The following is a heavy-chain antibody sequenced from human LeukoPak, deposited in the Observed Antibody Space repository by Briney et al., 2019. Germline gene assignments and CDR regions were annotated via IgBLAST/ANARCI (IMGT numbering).Heavy chain of an antibody. Sequence: AGSLRLSCAAYGCTFSRYYWIWVRQAPGKGLEWVANIKQDGSDKYYVDPVRGRFTISRANAKNSLYLQINSLRAEDTAMYYYARVISVLHYFDYWGQGTLVTASS. CDR1: GCTFSRYY. V-gene: IGHV3-7*03. D-gene: IGHD2-15*01. J-gene: IGHJ4*02. CDR2: IKQDGSDK. CDR3: ARVISVLHYFDY.